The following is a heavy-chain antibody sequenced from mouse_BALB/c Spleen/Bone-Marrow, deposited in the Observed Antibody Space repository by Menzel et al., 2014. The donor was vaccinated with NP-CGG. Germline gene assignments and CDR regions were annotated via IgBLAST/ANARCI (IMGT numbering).Heavy chain of an antibody. D-gene: IGHD2-2*01. V-gene: IGHV1-15*01. Sequence: VQLQQSGAELVRPGASVTLSCKASGYTFTDYEMHWVKQTPVHGLEWIGAIDPETGGTAYNQKFKGKATITADTSSNTAYLELSSLTSEDTAVYYCARGYDGFAYWGQGTLVTVSA. CDR2: IDPETGGT. CDR3: ARGYDGFAY. CDR1: GYTFTDYE. J-gene: IGHJ3*01.